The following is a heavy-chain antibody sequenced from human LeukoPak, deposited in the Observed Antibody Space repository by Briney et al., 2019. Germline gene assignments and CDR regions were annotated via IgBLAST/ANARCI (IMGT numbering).Heavy chain of an antibody. V-gene: IGHV3-30-3*01. CDR2: ISYDGSNK. J-gene: IGHJ4*02. Sequence: PGRSLRLSCAASGFTFSSYAMHWVRQAPGKGLEWVAVISYDGSNKYYADSVKGRFTISRDNSKNTLYLQMNSLRAEDTAVYYCARDGYGDYGYYFDYXXQGXLXTVSS. CDR3: ARDGYGDYGYYFDY. CDR1: GFTFSSYA. D-gene: IGHD4-17*01.